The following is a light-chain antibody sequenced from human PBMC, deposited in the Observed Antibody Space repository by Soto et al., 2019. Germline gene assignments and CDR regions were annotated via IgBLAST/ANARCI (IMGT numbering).Light chain of an antibody. Sequence: IVMSQSPDSLAVSLGERATINCKSSQSVLHWSTNNNYLAWYQQKPGQPPKLHFYWASTRQSGVPGRFSGSGSETGVNLTISSLQAEDLSFYYCQQYYNTPYTFGQGTKLEIK. CDR2: WAS. CDR1: QSVLHWSTNNNY. J-gene: IGKJ2*01. CDR3: QQYYNTPYT. V-gene: IGKV4-1*01.